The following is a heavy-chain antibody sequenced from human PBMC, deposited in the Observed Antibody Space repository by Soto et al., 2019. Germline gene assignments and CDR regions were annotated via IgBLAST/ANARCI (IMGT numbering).Heavy chain of an antibody. CDR3: AREYSDGWFDP. D-gene: IGHD2-21*01. CDR1: GFTFSIYA. CDR2: ISYDGSNK. J-gene: IGHJ5*02. V-gene: IGHV3-30-3*01. Sequence: QVQLVESGGGVVQPGRSLRLSCAASGFTFSIYAMHWVRQAPGKGLEWVAVISYDGSNKYYADSVKGRFTISRDNSKNTVYVQMNGLRAEDSAVYYCAREYSDGWFDPWGQGTLVTVSS.